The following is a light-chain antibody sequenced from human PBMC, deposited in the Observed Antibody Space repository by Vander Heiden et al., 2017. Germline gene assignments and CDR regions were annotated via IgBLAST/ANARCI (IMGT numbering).Light chain of an antibody. Sequence: DIQMTQSPSSLSASVGDRVTITCRASQSNSSYLNWYQQKPGKAPKLLIYAASSLQSGVPSRFSGSGSGTDFTLTISSLQPEDFATYYCQQGYSTPLTFGGGTKVEIK. CDR3: QQGYSTPLT. J-gene: IGKJ4*01. CDR1: QSNSSY. V-gene: IGKV1-39*01. CDR2: AAS.